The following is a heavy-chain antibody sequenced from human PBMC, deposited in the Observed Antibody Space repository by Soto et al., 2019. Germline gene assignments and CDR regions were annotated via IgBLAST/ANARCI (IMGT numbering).Heavy chain of an antibody. J-gene: IGHJ6*02. Sequence: HPGGSLRLSCAASGFTFSSYGMHWVRQAPGKGLEWVAVISYDGSNKYYADSVKGRFTISRDNSKNTLYLQMNSLRAEDTAVYYCAKEEYYDFWSGYLGRYGMDVWGQGTTVTVSS. CDR1: GFTFSSYG. CDR3: AKEEYYDFWSGYLGRYGMDV. CDR2: ISYDGSNK. D-gene: IGHD3-3*01. V-gene: IGHV3-30*18.